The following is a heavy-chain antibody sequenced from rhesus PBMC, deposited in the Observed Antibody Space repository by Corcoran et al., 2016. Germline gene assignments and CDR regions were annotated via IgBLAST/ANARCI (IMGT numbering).Heavy chain of an antibody. V-gene: IGHV4-99*01. CDR3: ARRGNSGRFDV. D-gene: IGHD3-16*01. J-gene: IGHJ5-1*01. Sequence: QVQLQESGPGLVKPSETLSLTCAVSGYSIRSGYYWGWIRQPPGKGLEYIGCISGSSGSTYSNPSLKSRVTISKDTSKNQFSLKLRSVTAADTAVHYCARRGNSGRFDVWGAGVLVTVSS. CDR2: ISGSSGST. CDR1: GYSIRSGYY.